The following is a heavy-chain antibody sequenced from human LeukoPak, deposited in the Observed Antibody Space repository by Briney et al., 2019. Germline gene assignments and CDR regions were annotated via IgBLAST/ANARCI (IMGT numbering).Heavy chain of an antibody. Sequence: PSETLSLTCTVSGGSVSGYYCNWIRQPPGKGLEWIGYMSYSGSTYYNPSLKSRVTISVDTSKNQFSLKLSSVTAADTAVYYCATGLGRGEAYYFDYWGQGTLVTVSS. V-gene: IGHV4-59*08. J-gene: IGHJ4*02. CDR3: ATGLGRGEAYYFDY. CDR2: MSYSGST. CDR1: GGSVSGYY. D-gene: IGHD1-26*01.